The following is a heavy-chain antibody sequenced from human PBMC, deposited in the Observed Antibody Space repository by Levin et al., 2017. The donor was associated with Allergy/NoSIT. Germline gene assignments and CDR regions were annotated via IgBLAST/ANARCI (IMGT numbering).Heavy chain of an antibody. CDR1: GDSISSSY. V-gene: IGHV4-59*12. D-gene: IGHD1-14*01. J-gene: IGHJ5*02. Sequence: SETLSLTCTVSGDSISSSYWSWIRQPPGKGLEWIGYIHNSGSSNYNPSLKGRVTLSMATSNNQFSLKMSSVTAADTAVYYCVRGSTGAYDPWGQGTLVTVSS. CDR3: VRGSTGAYDP. CDR2: IHNSGSS.